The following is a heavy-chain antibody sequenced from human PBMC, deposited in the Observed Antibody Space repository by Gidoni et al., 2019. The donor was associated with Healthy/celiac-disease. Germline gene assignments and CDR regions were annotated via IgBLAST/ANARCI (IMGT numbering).Heavy chain of an antibody. V-gene: IGHV3-43D*04. CDR3: AKDMYKATVTGPYGMDV. J-gene: IGHJ6*02. CDR2: ISWDGCST. Sequence: EVQLVESGGVVVQPGGSLRLSCAASGFTLDDSAMHWVRQAPGKGLEWVSLISWDGCSTYYADSVKGRFTISRDNSKNSLYLQMNSLRADDTALYYCAKDMYKATVTGPYGMDVWGQGTTVTVSS. CDR1: GFTLDDSA. D-gene: IGHD4-4*01.